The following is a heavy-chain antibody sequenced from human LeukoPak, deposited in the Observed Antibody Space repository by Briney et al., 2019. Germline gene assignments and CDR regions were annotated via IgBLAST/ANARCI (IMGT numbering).Heavy chain of an antibody. D-gene: IGHD3-22*01. CDR2: ISGSGGGI. CDR1: GITLSNYG. J-gene: IGHJ4*02. CDR3: AKRGVVIRVILVGFHKEAYYFDS. Sequence: GGSLRLSCAVSGITLSNYGMSWVRQAPGKGLEWVAGISGSGGGINYADSVRGRFTISRDNSKNTLYLQMNSLGAEDTAVYFCAKRGVVIRVILVGFHKEAYYFDSWGQGALVTVSS. V-gene: IGHV3-23*01.